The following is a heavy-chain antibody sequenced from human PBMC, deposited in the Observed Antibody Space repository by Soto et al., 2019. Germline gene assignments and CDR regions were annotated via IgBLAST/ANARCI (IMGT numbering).Heavy chain of an antibody. J-gene: IGHJ4*02. CDR3: TTGRYTFGLDS. V-gene: IGHV3-15*01. Sequence: GGSLRLSCAASGFTLTNAWLSWVRQAPGKGLEWVGRIKSLTDGGTPTYAAPVKGRFTISRDDSKDTVYLQMNSLKIEDTAVYYCTTGRYTFGLDSWGQGTLVTVSS. CDR2: IKSLTDGGTP. CDR1: GFTLTNAW. D-gene: IGHD5-18*01.